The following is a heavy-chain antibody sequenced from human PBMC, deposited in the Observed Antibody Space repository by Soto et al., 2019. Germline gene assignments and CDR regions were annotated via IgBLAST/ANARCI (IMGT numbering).Heavy chain of an antibody. Sequence: PGGSLRLSCAASGFTFSSYSMNWVRQAPEKGLEWVSSISSSSSYIYYADSVKGRFTISRDNAKNSLYLQMNSLRAEDTAVYYCARVELYDILSHFDIWGQGTMVTVSS. CDR1: GFTFSSYS. V-gene: IGHV3-21*01. D-gene: IGHD3-9*01. J-gene: IGHJ3*02. CDR3: ARVELYDILSHFDI. CDR2: ISSSSSYI.